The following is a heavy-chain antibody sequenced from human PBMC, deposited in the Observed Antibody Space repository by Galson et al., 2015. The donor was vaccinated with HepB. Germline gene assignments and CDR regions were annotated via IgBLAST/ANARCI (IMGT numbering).Heavy chain of an antibody. Sequence: TLSLTCTVSGGSISSGGYYWSWIRQHPGKGLEWIGYIYYSGSTYYNPSLKSRVTISVDTSKNQFSLKLSSVTAADTAVYYCARESLPQRPGIAAAGHFDYWGQGTLVTVSS. D-gene: IGHD6-13*01. V-gene: IGHV4-31*03. CDR3: ARESLPQRPGIAAAGHFDY. CDR1: GGSISSGGYY. CDR2: IYYSGST. J-gene: IGHJ4*02.